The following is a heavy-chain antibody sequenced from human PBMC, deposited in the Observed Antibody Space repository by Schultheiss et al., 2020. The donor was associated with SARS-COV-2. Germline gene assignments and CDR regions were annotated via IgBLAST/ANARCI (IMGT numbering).Heavy chain of an antibody. V-gene: IGHV3-23*01. D-gene: IGHD7-27*01. CDR1: GFTFSSYA. Sequence: GSLRLSCAASGFTFSSYAMSWVRQAPGKGLEWVSAISGSGGNTYYADSVKGRFTISRDNSKNTLYLQMNSLRAEDTAVYYCAIRLGMGPPVYWGQGTLVTVSS. CDR3: AIRLGMGPPVY. CDR2: ISGSGGNT. J-gene: IGHJ4*02.